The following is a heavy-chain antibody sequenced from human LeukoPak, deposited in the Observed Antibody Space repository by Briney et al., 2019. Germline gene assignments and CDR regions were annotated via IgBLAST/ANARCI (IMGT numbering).Heavy chain of an antibody. D-gene: IGHD3-10*01. CDR2: IYYSGTT. J-gene: IGHJ5*02. Sequence: PSETLSHTCTVSVGSISSGGHFWSWIRHHPGKGLECIGHIYYSGTTYYNPSLKSRLTISVDTSENQFSLKVNSVTAADTAVYYCARGYNRFGDLGWFDPWGQGTQVIVSS. CDR3: ARGYNRFGDLGWFDP. CDR1: VGSISSGGHF. V-gene: IGHV4-31*03.